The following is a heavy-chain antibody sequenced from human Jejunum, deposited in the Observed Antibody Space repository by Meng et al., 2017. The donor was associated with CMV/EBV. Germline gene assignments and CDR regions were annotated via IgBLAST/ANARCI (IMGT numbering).Heavy chain of an antibody. CDR3: AIDFWSGYYRYGLDV. Sequence: TWVRQAPGKGLEWVSLIYSGGGIYYADSVKGRFTISRDSSKNKVYLQMNSLRAEDTAVYYCAIDFWSGYYRYGLDVWGQGTTVTVSS. CDR2: IYSGGGI. J-gene: IGHJ6*02. V-gene: IGHV3-66*02. D-gene: IGHD3-3*01.